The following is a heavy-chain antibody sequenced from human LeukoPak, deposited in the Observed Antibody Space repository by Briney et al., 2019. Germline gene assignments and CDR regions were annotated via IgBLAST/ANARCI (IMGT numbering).Heavy chain of an antibody. CDR1: GFTFSNHW. D-gene: IGHD4-23*01. CDR3: ARDKYGGNSNAFDI. J-gene: IGHJ3*02. CDR2: ISGDGYST. Sequence: GGSLRLSCAASGFTFSNHWMHWVRQAPGKELVWVSGISGDGYSTKYADSVKGRFTISRDNARNTLYLQMNSLRAEDTAMYFCARDKYGGNSNAFDIWGQGTMVTVSS. V-gene: IGHV3-74*03.